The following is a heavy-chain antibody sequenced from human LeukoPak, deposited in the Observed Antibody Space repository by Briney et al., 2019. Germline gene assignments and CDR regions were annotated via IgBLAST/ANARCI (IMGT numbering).Heavy chain of an antibody. J-gene: IGHJ3*02. Sequence: GGSLRLSCGASGFSFSYYWLTWVRQGPRKGLEWVANIKYDGSEKHYVESVKGGFTISRDNAKNSLYLQMDSLRVEDTAVYFCARGWGDCSTVSCYTGGDVFDIWGQGTKVTVSS. CDR3: ARGWGDCSTVSCYTGGDVFDI. CDR2: IKYDGSEK. D-gene: IGHD2-2*02. V-gene: IGHV3-7*01. CDR1: GFSFSYYW.